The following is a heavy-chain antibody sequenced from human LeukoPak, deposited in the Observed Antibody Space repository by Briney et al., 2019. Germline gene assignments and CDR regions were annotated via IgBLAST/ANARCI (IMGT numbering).Heavy chain of an antibody. D-gene: IGHD4-17*01. V-gene: IGHV3-74*01. J-gene: IGHJ4*02. CDR2: INTDGSTT. CDR1: GFTFSRYY. CDR3: ASDRTVITNPYYFDY. Sequence: PGGSLRLSCAASGFTFSRYYMHWLRQAPGKGLVWVSRINTDGSTTRYADSVKGRFTISRDNAKNTLYLQMNSLRAEDTAVYYCASDRTVITNPYYFDYWGQGSLVTVSS.